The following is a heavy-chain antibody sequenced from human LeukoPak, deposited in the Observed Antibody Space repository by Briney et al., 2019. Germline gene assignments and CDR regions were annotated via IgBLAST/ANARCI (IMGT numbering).Heavy chain of an antibody. D-gene: IGHD6-13*01. V-gene: IGHV1-69*06. CDR1: GGTFSSYA. CDR2: IIPIFGTA. Sequence: SVNVSCKASGGTFSSYAMSWVRQAPGEGLEWMGGIIPIFGTANYAQKFQGRVTITADTSTSTAYMELSSLRSEDTAVYYCARLRIAAAGTGDYWGQGTLVTVSS. CDR3: ARLRIAAAGTGDY. J-gene: IGHJ4*02.